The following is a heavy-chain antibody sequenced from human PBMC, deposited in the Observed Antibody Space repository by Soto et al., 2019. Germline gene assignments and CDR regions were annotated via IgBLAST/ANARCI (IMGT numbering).Heavy chain of an antibody. D-gene: IGHD2-21*01. J-gene: IGHJ4*02. Sequence: PGGSLRLSCAASGIIFNRFGMHWVRQAPGKGLEWVAVISYDGSNTYYADSVKGRFTISRDNSKNTLYLQMNSLRPEDTAVYYCARSTQFLYYFDYWGQGTLGTVSS. CDR3: ARSTQFLYYFDY. CDR2: ISYDGSNT. V-gene: IGHV3-30*03. CDR1: GIIFNRFG.